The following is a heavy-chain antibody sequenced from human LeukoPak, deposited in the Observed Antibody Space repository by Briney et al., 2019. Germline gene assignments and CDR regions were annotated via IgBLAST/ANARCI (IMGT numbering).Heavy chain of an antibody. Sequence: SQTLSLTCTVSGGSISSYYWSWIRQPPGKGLEWIGYIYYSGSTNYNPSLKSRVTISVDTSKNQFSLKLSSVTAADTAVCYCARRGNGYSYGYQNRLRWGYYFDYWGQGTLVTVSS. V-gene: IGHV4-59*12. CDR2: IYYSGST. D-gene: IGHD5-18*01. CDR3: ARRGNGYSYGYQNRLRWGYYFDY. J-gene: IGHJ4*02. CDR1: GGSISSYY.